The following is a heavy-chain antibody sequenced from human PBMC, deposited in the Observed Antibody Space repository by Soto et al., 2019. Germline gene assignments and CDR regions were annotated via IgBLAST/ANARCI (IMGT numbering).Heavy chain of an antibody. V-gene: IGHV1-3*01. CDR3: ARDKDRQQLGGNYYYIMDV. CDR1: GYTFTSFV. CDR2: IMAGNATT. Sequence: ASVKVSCKASGYTFTSFVMHWVRQAPGQRLEWMGSIMAGNATTKYSQRFQGRVTITTDESTGTAYMELSSLRSEDTAVYYCARDKDRQQLGGNYYYIMDVWGQGTTVTVSS. D-gene: IGHD3-3*02. J-gene: IGHJ6*02.